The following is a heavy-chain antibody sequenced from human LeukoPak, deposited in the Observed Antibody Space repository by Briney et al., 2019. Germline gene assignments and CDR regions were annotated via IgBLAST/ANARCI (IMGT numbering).Heavy chain of an antibody. Sequence: GGSLRLSCAASGFTFSTYSMNWVRQAPGTGLEWVSYITSSSSTIYYADSVRGRFTISRDNAKNSLYLQMNSLRDEDTAVYYCARVDWMIGAFDIWGQGTMVTVSS. CDR1: GFTFSTYS. J-gene: IGHJ3*02. D-gene: IGHD3-22*01. CDR3: ARVDWMIGAFDI. CDR2: ITSSSSTI. V-gene: IGHV3-48*02.